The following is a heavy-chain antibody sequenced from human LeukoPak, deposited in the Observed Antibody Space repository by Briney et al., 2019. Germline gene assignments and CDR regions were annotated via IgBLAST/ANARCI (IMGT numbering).Heavy chain of an antibody. CDR1: GFTFSSYA. Sequence: GGSLRLSCAASGFTFSSYAMSWVRQAPEKGLEWVSVISNSGGNTYYADSVKGRLTISRDNSKNTLYVQMNSLRAEDTAVYYCAKGTVAGTPRSFDYWGQGTLVTVSS. CDR3: AKGTVAGTPRSFDY. V-gene: IGHV3-23*01. J-gene: IGHJ4*02. CDR2: ISNSGGNT. D-gene: IGHD6-19*01.